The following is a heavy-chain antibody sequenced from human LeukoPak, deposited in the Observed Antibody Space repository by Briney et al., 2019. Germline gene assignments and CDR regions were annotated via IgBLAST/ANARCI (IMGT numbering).Heavy chain of an antibody. Sequence: PSETLSLTCAVYGGSFSGYYWSWIRQPPGKGLEWIGEINHSGSTNYNPSLKSRVTISVDTSKNQFSLKLSSVTAADTAVYYCARGNSGSYDYWGEGTLVTVSS. J-gene: IGHJ4*02. V-gene: IGHV4-34*01. CDR2: INHSGST. CDR1: GGSFSGYY. D-gene: IGHD1-26*01. CDR3: ARGNSGSYDY.